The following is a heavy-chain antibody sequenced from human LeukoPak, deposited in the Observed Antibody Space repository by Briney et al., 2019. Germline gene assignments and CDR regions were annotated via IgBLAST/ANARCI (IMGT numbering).Heavy chain of an antibody. Sequence: GGSLRLSCAASGFTFSNYVMTWVRQAPGKGLEWVSSISDSGGNTYYADSVKGRFTISRDNSKNTLSLQMNSLRVEDTAVYYCARTYSRESGYDFVFHYWGQGTRVTVSS. J-gene: IGHJ4*02. CDR2: ISDSGGNT. CDR3: ARTYSRESGYDFVFHY. D-gene: IGHD5-12*01. CDR1: GFTFSNYV. V-gene: IGHV3-23*01.